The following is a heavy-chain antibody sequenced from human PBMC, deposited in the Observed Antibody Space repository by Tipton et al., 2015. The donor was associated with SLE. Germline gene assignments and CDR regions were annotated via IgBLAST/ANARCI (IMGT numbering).Heavy chain of an antibody. CDR2: NDWDDDK. D-gene: IGHD5-12*01. CDR1: GFSLSTSGMC. CDR3: ARILCRRVYVDIVATTHDAFDI. V-gene: IGHV2-70*11. Sequence: LVKPSETLTLTCTFSGFSLSTSGMCVRWIRQPPGKALEWHARNDWDDDKSYSTSLKTRLTISKDTSKNRVVLTMTNMDPVDTATYYCARILCRRVYVDIVATTHDAFDIWGQGTMVTVSS. J-gene: IGHJ3*02.